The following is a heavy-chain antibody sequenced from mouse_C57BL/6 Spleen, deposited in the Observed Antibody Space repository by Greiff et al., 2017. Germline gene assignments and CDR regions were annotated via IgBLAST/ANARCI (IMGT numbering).Heavy chain of an antibody. CDR2: INPNNGGT. Sequence: VQLQQSGPELVKPGASVKISCKASGYTFTDYYMNWVQQSHGKSLEWIGAINPNNGGTSYTQKFKGKATLTVDKSSSTAYMELRSLTSEDSAVYYCAREEEQGDYWGQGTTLTVSS. J-gene: IGHJ2*01. V-gene: IGHV1-26*01. CDR3: AREEEQGDY. CDR1: GYTFTDYY.